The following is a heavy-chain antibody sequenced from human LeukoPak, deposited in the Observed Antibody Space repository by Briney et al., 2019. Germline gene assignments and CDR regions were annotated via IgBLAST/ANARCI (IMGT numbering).Heavy chain of an antibody. CDR2: IYYSGTT. V-gene: IGHV4-59*01. J-gene: IGHJ4*02. CDR1: GGSIGSYY. CDR3: ARNRRGWFGELFPFDY. D-gene: IGHD3-10*01. Sequence: PSETLSLTCAVSGGSIGSYYWSWLRQPPGRGLEWIGYIYYSGTTNYNPSLKSRVTISVDTSKNQFPLKLTSVTAADTAVYYCARNRRGWFGELFPFDYWGQGTLVTVSS.